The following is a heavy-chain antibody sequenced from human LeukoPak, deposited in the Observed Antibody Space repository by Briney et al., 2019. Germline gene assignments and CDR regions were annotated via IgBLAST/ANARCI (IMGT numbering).Heavy chain of an antibody. CDR2: IKQDGSEK. Sequence: PGGSLRLSCAASGFTFSGNWMNWVRQAPGKGLEWVANIKQDGSEKYYMDSVKGRFTISRDNAKNSLYLQMNSLGAEDTAVYYCARGRGYCSGGNCYSVIDYWGQGTLVTVSS. J-gene: IGHJ4*02. D-gene: IGHD2-15*01. CDR3: ARGRGYCSGGNCYSVIDY. V-gene: IGHV3-7*01. CDR1: GFTFSGNW.